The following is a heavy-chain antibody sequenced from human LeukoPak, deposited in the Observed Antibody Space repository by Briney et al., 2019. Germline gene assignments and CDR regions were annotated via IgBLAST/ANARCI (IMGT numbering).Heavy chain of an antibody. V-gene: IGHV4-59*01. CDR2: IYYTGST. CDR3: ARSLEPYYYYYGMDV. D-gene: IGHD1-1*01. Sequence: SETLSLTCTVSGGSISSYYWSWIRQPPGKGLEWIGYIYYTGSTNYNPSLKSRVSISVDTSKNHFSLKLSSVTAADTAVYFCARSLEPYYYYYGMDVWGQGTTVTVPS. CDR1: GGSISSYY. J-gene: IGHJ6*02.